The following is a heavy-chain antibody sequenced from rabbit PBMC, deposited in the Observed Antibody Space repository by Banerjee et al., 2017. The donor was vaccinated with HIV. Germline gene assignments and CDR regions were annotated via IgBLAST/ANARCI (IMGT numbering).Heavy chain of an antibody. CDR2: IEGGSSGIT. CDR1: GFSFSSSYW. CDR3: ARDSGCAYFL. Sequence: QEQLEESGGGLVKPEGSLTLTCTASGFSFSSSYWICWVRQAPGKGLEWIACIEGGSSGITYYASWAKGRFTISKTSSTTVTLQMTSLTAADTATYFCARDSGCAYFLWGPGTLVTVS. J-gene: IGHJ4*01. D-gene: IGHD1-1*01. V-gene: IGHV1S45*01.